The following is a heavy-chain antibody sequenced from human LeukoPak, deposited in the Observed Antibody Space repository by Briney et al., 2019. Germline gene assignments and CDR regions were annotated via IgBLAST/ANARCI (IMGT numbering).Heavy chain of an antibody. V-gene: IGHV1-18*01. Sequence: ASVKVSCKASGYTFTSYGISWVLQAPGQGLEWMGGISAYNGNTNYAQKLQGRVTMTTDTSTSTAYMELRSLRSDDTAVYYCARGLIVGIFGEGFDPWGQGTLVTVSS. D-gene: IGHD3-3*01. CDR2: ISAYNGNT. CDR3: ARGLIVGIFGEGFDP. CDR1: GYTFTSYG. J-gene: IGHJ5*02.